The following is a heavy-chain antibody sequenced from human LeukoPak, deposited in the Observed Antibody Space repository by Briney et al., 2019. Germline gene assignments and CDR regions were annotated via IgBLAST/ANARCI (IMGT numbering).Heavy chain of an antibody. J-gene: IGHJ4*02. D-gene: IGHD3-22*01. CDR2: IIPIFGTA. CDR1: GGTFSSYA. CDR3: ARVYYYDSIGYFDY. Sequence: SVKVSCKASGGTFSSYAISWVRQAPGQGLEWMGGIIPIFGTANYAQKFQGRVTITADESTSTAYMELSSLRSEDTAVYYCARVYYYDSIGYFDYWGQGTLVTGSS. V-gene: IGHV1-69*01.